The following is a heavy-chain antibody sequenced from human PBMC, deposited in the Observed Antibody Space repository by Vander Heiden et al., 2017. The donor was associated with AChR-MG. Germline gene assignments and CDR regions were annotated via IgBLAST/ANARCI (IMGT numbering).Heavy chain of an antibody. D-gene: IGHD3-3*01. Sequence: VKLVGAGGGLVQPGGSLRLAVAASRFSFSTYDLHWVRQATGKGLEWVSTIGTTGDTYYAGSVKGRFTISRENVRNSFYLQMNSLRAGDTAVYYCARDESGNGMDIWGQGTTVTVSS. CDR1: RFSFSTYD. CDR3: ARDESGNGMDI. J-gene: IGHJ6*02. V-gene: IGHV3-13*01. CDR2: IGTTGDT.